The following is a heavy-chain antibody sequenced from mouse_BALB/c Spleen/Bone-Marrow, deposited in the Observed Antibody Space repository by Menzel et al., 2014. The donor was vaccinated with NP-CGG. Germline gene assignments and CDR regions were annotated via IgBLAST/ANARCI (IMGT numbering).Heavy chain of an antibody. D-gene: IGHD3-1*01. CDR2: ISHSGTT. CDR1: GFSITSDYA. Sequence: DVKLQESGPGLVKPSQSLSLTCTVTGFSITSDYAWNWIRQFPGNKLEWMGYISHSGTTSNNPSLKSRISITRDTSKNQFFLQLNSVTSEDTATYYCARSGGFRVNWYFDVWGAGTTVTVSS. V-gene: IGHV3-2*02. CDR3: ARSGGFRVNWYFDV. J-gene: IGHJ1*01.